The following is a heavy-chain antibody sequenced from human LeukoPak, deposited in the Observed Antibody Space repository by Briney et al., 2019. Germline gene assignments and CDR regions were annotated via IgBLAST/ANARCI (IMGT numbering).Heavy chain of an antibody. CDR1: GNYW. V-gene: IGHV3-74*01. CDR2: INSDGSWT. D-gene: IGHD2-2*01. CDR3: VSFYETY. J-gene: IGHJ4*02. Sequence: GGSLRLSCAASGNYWMHWVRQAPGKGLVWVSHINSDGSWTSYADPVKGRFTISKDNAKNTVYLQMNNLRAEDTAVYYCVSFYETYWGRGTLITVSS.